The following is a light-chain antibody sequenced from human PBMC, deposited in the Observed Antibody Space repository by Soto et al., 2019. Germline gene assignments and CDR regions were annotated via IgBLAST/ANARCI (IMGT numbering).Light chain of an antibody. CDR2: GAS. Sequence: EIVLTQSPVTLSLSPGERATLSCRASQSIRSSSLAWYQQKKPGQAPTLLIYGASNRATGITDRFSGSGSGTDFTLTISRLEPEDFAVYYCQHFGSSPLFTFGPGTKVDIK. V-gene: IGKV3-20*01. CDR1: QSIRSSS. J-gene: IGKJ3*01. CDR3: QHFGSSPLFT.